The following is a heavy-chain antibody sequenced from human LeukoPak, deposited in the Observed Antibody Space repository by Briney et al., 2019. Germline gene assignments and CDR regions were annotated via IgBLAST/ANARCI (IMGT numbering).Heavy chain of an antibody. V-gene: IGHV4-59*01. CDR1: GGSSSTYY. CDR3: ARDTYYYDSSGSYYFDY. Sequence: SVTLSLTCSVSGGSSSTYYWSWIRQPPGKGLEWIGYIYYSGSTNYNPSLKSRVTISVDTSKNQFSLKLSSVTAADTAVYYCARDTYYYDSSGSYYFDYWGQGTLVTVSS. D-gene: IGHD3-22*01. J-gene: IGHJ4*02. CDR2: IYYSGST.